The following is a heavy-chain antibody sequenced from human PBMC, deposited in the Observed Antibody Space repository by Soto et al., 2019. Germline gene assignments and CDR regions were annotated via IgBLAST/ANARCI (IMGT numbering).Heavy chain of an antibody. CDR1: GVFVGTGY. CDR2: IYTGGSK. J-gene: IGHJ4*02. CDR3: ASPSQSAFFEY. Sequence: GGSLSLSCAASGVFVGTGYMAWVRQAPGKGLEWVSVIYTGGSKYYADSVKGRCTISRDNSINTVFLQMDSLRSEDTAVYYCASPSQSAFFEYWGQGILVTVSS. V-gene: IGHV3-53*05.